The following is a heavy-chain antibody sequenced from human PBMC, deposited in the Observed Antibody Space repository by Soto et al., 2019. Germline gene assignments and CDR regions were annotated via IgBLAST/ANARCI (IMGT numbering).Heavy chain of an antibody. D-gene: IGHD3-22*01. CDR1: GFTFSSYA. V-gene: IGHV3-23*01. CDR3: AKETAPYYYDSSGYLDY. J-gene: IGHJ4*02. Sequence: GGSLRLSCAASGFTFSSYAMSWVRQAPGKGLEWVSAISGSGGSTYYADSVKGRFTISRDNSKNTLYLQMNSLRAEDTAVYYCAKETAPYYYDSSGYLDYWGQGTLVTVSS. CDR2: ISGSGGST.